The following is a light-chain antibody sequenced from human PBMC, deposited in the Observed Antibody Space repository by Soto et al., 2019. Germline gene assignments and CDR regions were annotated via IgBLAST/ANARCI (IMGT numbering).Light chain of an antibody. V-gene: IGKV3-20*01. CDR3: KQYSSSPFT. Sequence: EIVMTQSPGTLSLSPGERATLSRRASQSVSSSYLAWYQQTPGRAPRLLIYGANSRATGIQDRFSGSGSGTDFTLTIRRLEPEDFAVYYCKQYSSSPFTFGPGTKVDI. CDR1: QSVSSSY. CDR2: GAN. J-gene: IGKJ3*01.